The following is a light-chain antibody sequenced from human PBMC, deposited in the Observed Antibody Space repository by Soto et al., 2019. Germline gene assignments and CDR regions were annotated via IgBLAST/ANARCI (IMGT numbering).Light chain of an antibody. Sequence: DIQMTQSPSSLSASVGDRVTITCRASQSISSYLNWYQQKPGKAPKLLIYAASSLQSGVPSRLSGSGSGTDFTLTISSLQPEDFATYYCQQSYSTLRTFGGGTKVDIK. CDR2: AAS. J-gene: IGKJ4*01. V-gene: IGKV1-39*01. CDR1: QSISSY. CDR3: QQSYSTLRT.